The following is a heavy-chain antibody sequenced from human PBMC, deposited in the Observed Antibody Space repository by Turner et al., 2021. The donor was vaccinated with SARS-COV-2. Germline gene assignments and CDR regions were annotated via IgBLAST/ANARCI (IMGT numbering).Heavy chain of an antibody. CDR3: AKRRGYCDSTGCNYGMDV. J-gene: IGHJ6*02. CDR2: INHRGST. D-gene: IGHD2-2*01. V-gene: IGHV4-34*01. CDR1: GGSFSGYW. Sequence: QVQLQQWGTGLLKPSETLSLTCAVYGGSFSGYWWTWIRQPPGKGLEWIGEINHRGSTNYNPSLKSRVTISVDTSKRQFSLKLSSVTAADTAGYYCAKRRGYCDSTGCNYGMDVWGQGTTVTVSS.